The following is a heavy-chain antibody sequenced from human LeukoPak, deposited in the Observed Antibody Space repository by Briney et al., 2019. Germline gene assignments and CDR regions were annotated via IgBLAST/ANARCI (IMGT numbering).Heavy chain of an antibody. CDR3: ARNQRRLDY. V-gene: IGHV3-7*01. CDR1: SFTFSNYW. D-gene: IGHD1-14*01. Sequence: PGGSLRLSCAASSFTFSNYWMTWVRQAPGKGLELVANIKQDGSEKCYVDSVKGRFTISRDNAKNSLYLQMNSLRAEDTAVYYCARNQRRLDYWGQGTLVTVSS. CDR2: IKQDGSEK. J-gene: IGHJ4*02.